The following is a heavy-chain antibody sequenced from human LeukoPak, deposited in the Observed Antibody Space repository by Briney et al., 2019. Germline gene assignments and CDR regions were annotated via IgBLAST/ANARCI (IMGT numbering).Heavy chain of an antibody. J-gene: IGHJ6*03. CDR1: GYTLTDYL. V-gene: IGHV1-2*02. CDR3: AREELVISGYFYYYYMDV. D-gene: IGHD3-9*01. Sequence: ASVKVSCKASGYTLTDYLIQWVRQAPGQGLEWMGWINPNTGGTNYAQKFQGRVTLTRDTSISTAYMELGSLRSDDTAVYYCAREELVISGYFYYYYMDVWGKGTTVTISS. CDR2: INPNTGGT.